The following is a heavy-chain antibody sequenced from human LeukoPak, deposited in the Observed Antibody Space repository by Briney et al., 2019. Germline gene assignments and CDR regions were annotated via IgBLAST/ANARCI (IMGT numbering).Heavy chain of an antibody. V-gene: IGHV1-2*06. J-gene: IGHJ5*02. D-gene: IGHD1-7*01. Sequence: ASVKVSCNASGYTFTGYYMHWVRQAPGQGLEWMGRINPNSGGTNYAQKFQGRVTMTRDTSISTAYMELSRLRSDDTAVYYCARHPINWNYRNWFDPWGQGTLVTVSS. CDR2: INPNSGGT. CDR1: GYTFTGYY. CDR3: ARHPINWNYRNWFDP.